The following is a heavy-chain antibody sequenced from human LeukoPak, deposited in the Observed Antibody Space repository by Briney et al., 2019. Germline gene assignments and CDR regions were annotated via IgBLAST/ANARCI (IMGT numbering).Heavy chain of an antibody. Sequence: GGSLRLSCAASGFTFSDNSMNWVRQAPGKGLEWVSSISRRSRHVYYAGSVKGRFTISRDDARISLYLQMNSLRAEDMAVYFCVRDLLGSGFTTAYLYHWGQGTLVTVSS. CDR3: VRDLLGSGFTTAYLYH. J-gene: IGHJ1*01. CDR1: GFTFSDNS. D-gene: IGHD3-9*01. V-gene: IGHV3-21*01. CDR2: ISRRSRHV.